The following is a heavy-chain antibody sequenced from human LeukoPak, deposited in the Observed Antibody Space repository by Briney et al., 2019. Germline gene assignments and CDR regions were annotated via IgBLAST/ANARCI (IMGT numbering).Heavy chain of an antibody. Sequence: GGSLTLSCAASGFTFSSYGMHWVRQAPGKGLEWVAVISYDGSNKYYADSVKGRFTISRDNSKNTLYLQMNSLRAEDTAVYYCAKDRNRELYYYYYGMDVWGKGTTVTVSS. CDR2: ISYDGSNK. J-gene: IGHJ6*04. CDR3: AKDRNRELYYYYYGMDV. D-gene: IGHD1-26*01. CDR1: GFTFSSYG. V-gene: IGHV3-30*18.